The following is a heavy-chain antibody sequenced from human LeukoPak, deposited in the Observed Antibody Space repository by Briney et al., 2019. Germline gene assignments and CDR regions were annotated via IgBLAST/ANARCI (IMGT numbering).Heavy chain of an antibody. CDR3: AKDLPGYCSSTSCQGIAFDI. V-gene: IGHV3-23*01. CDR2: ISGSGGST. D-gene: IGHD2-2*01. CDR1: GFTFSSYA. J-gene: IGHJ3*02. Sequence: GGSLRLSCAASGFTFSSYAMSWVRQAPGKGLEWVSAISGSGGSTYYADSVKGRFTISRDNSKNTLYLQMNSLRAEDTAVYYCAKDLPGYCSSTSCQGIAFDIWGQGTMVTVS.